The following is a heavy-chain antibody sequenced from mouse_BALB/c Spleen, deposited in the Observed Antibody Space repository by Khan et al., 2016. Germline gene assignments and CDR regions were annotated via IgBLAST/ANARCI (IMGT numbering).Heavy chain of an antibody. Sequence: QVRLQQSGAELMKPGASVKISCKATGYTFSSYWIEWVKQRPGHGLEWIGEILPGSGSINYNEKFKGKATFTADTSSNTAYMQLSSLTSEDSAVYYCARENYRAWFAYWGQGTLVTVSA. CDR1: GYTFSSYW. J-gene: IGHJ3*01. CDR2: ILPGSGSI. V-gene: IGHV1-9*01. D-gene: IGHD2-14*01. CDR3: ARENYRAWFAY.